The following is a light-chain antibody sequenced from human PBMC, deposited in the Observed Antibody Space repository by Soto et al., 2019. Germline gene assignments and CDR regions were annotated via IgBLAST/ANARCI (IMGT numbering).Light chain of an antibody. CDR2: GAS. CDR1: QSVSSSY. V-gene: IGKV3-20*01. J-gene: IGKJ4*01. Sequence: EIVLTQSPGTLSLSPGEGATLSCGASQSVSSSYLAWYQQKPGQAPRLLIYGASSRATGIPDRFSGSGSGTDFTLTISRLEPEDFAVYYCQQYGSSPTFGGGTKVDIK. CDR3: QQYGSSPT.